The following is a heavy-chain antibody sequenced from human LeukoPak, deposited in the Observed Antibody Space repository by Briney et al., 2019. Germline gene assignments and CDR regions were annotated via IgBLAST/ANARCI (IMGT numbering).Heavy chain of an antibody. CDR1: GGTFSSYA. CDR3: ARGPEGYYYYYYMDV. CDR2: IIPIFGTA. Sequence: SVMVSCRASGGTFSSYAISWVRQAPGQGLEWMGGIIPIFGTANYAQTFQGRVTITADKSTSTAYMELSSLRSEDTAVYYCARGPEGYYYYYYMDVWGKGTTVTVSS. J-gene: IGHJ6*03. V-gene: IGHV1-69*06.